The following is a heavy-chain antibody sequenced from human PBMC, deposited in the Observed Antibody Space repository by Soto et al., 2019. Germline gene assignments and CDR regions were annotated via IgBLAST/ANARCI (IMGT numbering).Heavy chain of an antibody. D-gene: IGHD6-25*01. J-gene: IGHJ5*02. CDR3: ARVRVSSGCGWFDP. CDR2: ISNSGTYI. V-gene: IGHV3-21*01. CDR1: GFTLSSYA. Sequence: GGSLRLSCAASGFTLSSYAMNWVRQAPGKGLEWVSFISNSGTYITYGDSVKGRFSISRDTASNSLYLQMNSLTVEDTAVYYCARVRVSSGCGWFDPWGQGTLVTVSS.